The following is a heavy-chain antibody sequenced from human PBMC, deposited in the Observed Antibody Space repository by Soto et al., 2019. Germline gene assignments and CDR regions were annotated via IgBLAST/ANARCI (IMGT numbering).Heavy chain of an antibody. V-gene: IGHV3-33*01. CDR2: IWYDGSNK. J-gene: IGHJ4*02. Sequence: GGSLRLSCAASGFTFSSYCMHWVRQAPGKGLEWVAVIWYDGSNKYYADSVKGRFTISRDNSKNTLYLQMNSLRAEDTAVYYCARGPHYYGSGSYNLYYFDYWGQGTLVTVS. CDR1: GFTFSSYC. D-gene: IGHD3-10*01. CDR3: ARGPHYYGSGSYNLYYFDY.